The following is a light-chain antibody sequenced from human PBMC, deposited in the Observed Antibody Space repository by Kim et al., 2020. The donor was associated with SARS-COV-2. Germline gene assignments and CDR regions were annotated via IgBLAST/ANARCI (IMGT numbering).Light chain of an antibody. CDR2: DTS. Sequence: QAVVTQEPSLTVSPRGTVTLTCGSSTGAVTSGHYPYWFQQKPGQAPWTLIYDTSNKHSWTPARFSGSLLGGKAALTLSGAQPEDVAEYYCLLSYSVAGVFGGGPQLTVL. J-gene: IGLJ2*01. CDR3: LLSYSVAGV. CDR1: TGAVTSGHY. V-gene: IGLV7-46*01.